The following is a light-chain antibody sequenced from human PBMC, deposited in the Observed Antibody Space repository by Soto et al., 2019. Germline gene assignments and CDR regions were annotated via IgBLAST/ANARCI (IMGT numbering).Light chain of an antibody. CDR3: SSYTSSSTLVV. V-gene: IGLV2-14*01. J-gene: IGLJ2*01. CDR2: DVT. Sequence: QSVLTQPASVSGSPGQSFTITCTETRSDVGGYNYVSWYQQHPGKAPKLMIYDVTNRPSGVSNRFSGSKSGNTASLTISGLQAEDEADYYCSSYTSSSTLVVFGGRTKLTVL. CDR1: RSDVGGYNY.